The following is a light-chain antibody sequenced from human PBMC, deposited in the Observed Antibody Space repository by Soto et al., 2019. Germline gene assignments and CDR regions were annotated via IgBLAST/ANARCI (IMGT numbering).Light chain of an antibody. Sequence: EIVLTQSPGTLSLSPWERATLSCRASQSVRSNLAWYQQKPGQSPRLLIYGASSRATGIPDRFSGSGSGTDFTLTISRLEPEDFAVYYCQQYDSSWTFGQGTKVDI. CDR3: QQYDSSWT. J-gene: IGKJ1*01. CDR1: QSVRSN. CDR2: GAS. V-gene: IGKV3-20*01.